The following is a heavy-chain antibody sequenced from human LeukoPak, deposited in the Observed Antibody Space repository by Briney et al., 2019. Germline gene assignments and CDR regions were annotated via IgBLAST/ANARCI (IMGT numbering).Heavy chain of an antibody. J-gene: IGHJ4*02. CDR2: IYHSGST. Sequence: SETLSLTXAVSGYSISSGYYWGWIRHPPGKGLECIGSIYHSGSTYYNPSLKSRVTISVDTSKNQFSLKLSSVTAADTAVYYCANLRGYSYGRFDYWGQGTLVTVSS. CDR1: GYSISSGYY. V-gene: IGHV4-38-2*01. D-gene: IGHD5-18*01. CDR3: ANLRGYSYGRFDY.